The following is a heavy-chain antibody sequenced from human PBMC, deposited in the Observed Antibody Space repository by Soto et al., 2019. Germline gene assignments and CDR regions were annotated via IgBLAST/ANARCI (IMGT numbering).Heavy chain of an antibody. D-gene: IGHD4-4*01. J-gene: IGHJ4*02. V-gene: IGHV4-61*08. Sequence: SETLSVTCTVSGGSLSSGGDYRSWNRQHPGKGLEWIGYIYYSGSTNYNPSLKSRVTISVDTSKNQYSLKLSSVTAADTAVYYRARHTADYSIGFDYWGQGPLVTVS. CDR1: GGSLSSGGDY. CDR2: IYYSGST. CDR3: ARHTADYSIGFDY.